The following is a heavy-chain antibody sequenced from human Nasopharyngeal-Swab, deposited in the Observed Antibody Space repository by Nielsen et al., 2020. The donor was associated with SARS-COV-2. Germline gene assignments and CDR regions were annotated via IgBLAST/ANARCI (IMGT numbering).Heavy chain of an antibody. CDR3: ASDLVSGWYVFPH. Sequence: GESLKISCTGSGFTVSSGYMSWVRLAPGKGLEWVSYISRGDTTDYADSVKGRFTISRDNARNSLSLLMNSLRAEDTAVYYCASDLVSGWYVFPHWGQGTLVTVSS. CDR1: GFTVSSGY. CDR2: ISRGDTT. V-gene: IGHV3-53*01. J-gene: IGHJ4*02. D-gene: IGHD6-19*01.